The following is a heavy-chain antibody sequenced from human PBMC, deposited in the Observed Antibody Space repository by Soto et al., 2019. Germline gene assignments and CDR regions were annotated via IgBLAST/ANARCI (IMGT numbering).Heavy chain of an antibody. CDR2: ISAYDGNT. D-gene: IGHD6-6*01. Sequence: GXSXKVSCKASGYTXNSYGVSWVRQAPGQGLEWMGWISAYDGNTKYAKKLQGRVTMTTDTSTRTAYMELRSLRSDDTDVYYCARRAWENSDAFDIWGQGTMATVSS. CDR1: GYTXNSYG. V-gene: IGHV1-18*04. CDR3: ARRAWENSDAFDI. J-gene: IGHJ3*02.